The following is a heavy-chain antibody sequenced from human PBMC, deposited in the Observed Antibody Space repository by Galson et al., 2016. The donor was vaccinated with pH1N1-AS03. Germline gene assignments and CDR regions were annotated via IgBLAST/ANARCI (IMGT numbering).Heavy chain of an antibody. J-gene: IGHJ4*02. CDR2: ISGSGANT. D-gene: IGHD3-3*01. CDR3: AKTSDFWSGYYPFDS. V-gene: IGHV3-23*01. CDR1: GFTFGDYA. Sequence: SLRLSCAASGFTFGDYAMGWVRQAPGKGLEWLSAISGSGANTDYADSVKGRFTISRGNSRNTLYLQMNSLRAEDTAVYYCAKTSDFWSGYYPFDSWGQGTLVTVSS.